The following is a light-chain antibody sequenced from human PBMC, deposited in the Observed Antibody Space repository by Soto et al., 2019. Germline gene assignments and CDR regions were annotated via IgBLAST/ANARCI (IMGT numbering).Light chain of an antibody. CDR2: KTS. CDR3: QQYHTYWT. V-gene: IGKV1-5*03. Sequence: DIQMTQSPSTLSASVGDRVTITCRASQSISNWLAWYQQKPGKVPKLLIYKTSSLESGIQSRFSGSGSGTEFTLTISSLQPDDFAPYYCQQYHTYWTFGQGTKVDVK. CDR1: QSISNW. J-gene: IGKJ1*01.